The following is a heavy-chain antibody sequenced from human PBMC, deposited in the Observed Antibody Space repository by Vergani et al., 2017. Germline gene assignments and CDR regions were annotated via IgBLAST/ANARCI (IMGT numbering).Heavy chain of an antibody. D-gene: IGHD2-15*01. J-gene: IGHJ5*02. Sequence: QVQLVESGGGVVQPGRSLRLSCAASGFTFSSYGMHWVRQAPGKGLEWVAVISYDGSNKYYADSVKGRFTISRDNSKNTLYLQMNSLRAEDTAVYYCARDDQGYCSGGSCRWNWFDPWGQGTLVTVSS. V-gene: IGHV3-30*03. CDR1: GFTFSSYG. CDR2: ISYDGSNK. CDR3: ARDDQGYCSGGSCRWNWFDP.